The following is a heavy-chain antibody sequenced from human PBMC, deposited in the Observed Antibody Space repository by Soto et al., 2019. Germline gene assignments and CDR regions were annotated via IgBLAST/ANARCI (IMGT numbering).Heavy chain of an antibody. CDR1: GFTFSTYW. V-gene: IGHV3-7*01. D-gene: IGHD6-19*01. Sequence: GGSLRLSCAASGFTFSTYWMSWVRQAPGKGLEWVAKIRQDGGDTYYVDSVKGRFTISRDNDENSVYLQMNSLRAEDTAVYYCARLYPGSGWPYHYYGMDVWGQGTTVTVSS. J-gene: IGHJ6*02. CDR3: ARLYPGSGWPYHYYGMDV. CDR2: IRQDGGDT.